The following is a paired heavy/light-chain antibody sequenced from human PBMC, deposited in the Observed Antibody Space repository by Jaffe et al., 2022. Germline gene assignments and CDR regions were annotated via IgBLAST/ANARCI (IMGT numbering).Heavy chain of an antibody. J-gene: IGHJ6*03. CDR1: GGTFSSYA. Sequence: QVQLVQSGAEVKKPGSSVKVSCKASGGTFSSYAISWVRQAPGQGLEWMGGIIPIFGTANYAQKFQGRVTITTDESTSTAYMELSSLRSEDTAVYYCARNGDDYVWGSYRDYYYMDVWGKGTTVTVSS. D-gene: IGHD3-16*02. CDR3: ARNGDDYVWGSYRDYYYMDV. CDR2: IIPIFGTA. V-gene: IGHV1-69*05.
Light chain of an antibody. CDR2: KIS. V-gene: IGKV2-24*01. CDR1: QSLVHSDGNTY. CDR3: MQATQFPPT. J-gene: IGKJ2*01. Sequence: DIVMTQTPLSSPVTLGQPASISCRSSQSLVHSDGNTYLSWLQQRPGQPPRLLIYKISNRFSGVPDRFSGSGAGTDFTLKISRVEAEDVGVYYCMQATQFPPTFGQGTKLEIK.